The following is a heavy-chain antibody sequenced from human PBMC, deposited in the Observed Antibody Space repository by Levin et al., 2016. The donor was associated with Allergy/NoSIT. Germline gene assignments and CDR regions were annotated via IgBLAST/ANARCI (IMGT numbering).Heavy chain of an antibody. J-gene: IGHJ4*02. V-gene: IGHV3-23*01. CDR1: GFTFSSYA. Sequence: GESLKISCAASGFTFSSYAMSWVRQAPGKGLEWVSAISGSGGSTYYADSVKGRFTISRDNSKNTLYLQMNSLRAEDTAVYYCAKDLTPALATIFGYWGQGTLVTVSS. CDR2: ISGSGGST. CDR3: AKDLTPALATIFGY. D-gene: IGHD5-12*01.